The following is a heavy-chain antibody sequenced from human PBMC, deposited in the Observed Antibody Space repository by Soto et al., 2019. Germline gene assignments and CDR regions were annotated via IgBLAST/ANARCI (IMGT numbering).Heavy chain of an antibody. J-gene: IGHJ6*02. D-gene: IGHD2-2*01. V-gene: IGHV1-69*13. Sequence: SVKVSCKASGGTLSSYAISWVRQAPGQGLEWMGGIIPIFGTANYAQKFQGRVTITADESTSTAYMELSSLRSEDTAVYYCASKGVPAATGYYYYGMDVWGQGTTVTVS. CDR3: ASKGVPAATGYYYYGMDV. CDR2: IIPIFGTA. CDR1: GGTLSSYA.